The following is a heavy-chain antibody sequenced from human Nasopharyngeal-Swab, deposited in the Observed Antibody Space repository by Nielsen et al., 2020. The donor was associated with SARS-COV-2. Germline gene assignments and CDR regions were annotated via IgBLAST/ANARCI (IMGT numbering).Heavy chain of an antibody. Sequence: GGSLRLSCAASGFTFSNAWMSWVRQAPGKGLEWVGRIKSKTDGGTTDYAAPVKGRFTISRDDSKNTLNLQMNSLKTEDTAVYYCTTGRGYSYGNIYYFDYWGQGTLVTVSS. CDR2: IKSKTDGGTT. V-gene: IGHV3-15*01. D-gene: IGHD5-18*01. CDR3: TTGRGYSYGNIYYFDY. J-gene: IGHJ4*02. CDR1: GFTFSNAW.